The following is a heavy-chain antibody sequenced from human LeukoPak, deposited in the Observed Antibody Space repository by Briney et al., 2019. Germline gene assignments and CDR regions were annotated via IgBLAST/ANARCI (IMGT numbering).Heavy chain of an antibody. J-gene: IGHJ4*02. CDR1: GYSFTSYW. V-gene: IGHV5-51*01. D-gene: IGHD6-19*01. Sequence: GESLKISCKGSGYSFTSYWIGWVRQMPGKGLEWIGIIYVGDSDTRYSPSFQGQVTVSADKSISTAYLQWSSLKASDTAMYYCARHRSYSSGWYSDYWGQGTLVTVSS. CDR3: ARHRSYSSGWYSDY. CDR2: IYVGDSDT.